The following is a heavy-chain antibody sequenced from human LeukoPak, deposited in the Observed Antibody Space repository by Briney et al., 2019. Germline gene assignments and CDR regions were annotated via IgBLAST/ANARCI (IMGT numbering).Heavy chain of an antibody. CDR2: LIPTSGGT. J-gene: IGHJ6*02. V-gene: IGHV1-2*02. D-gene: IGHD6-19*01. CDR1: GYTFTGYY. CDR3: ARVEGVAVAGVNYYGMDV. Sequence: ASVTVSCKASGYTFTGYYIHWVRQAPGQALEWMGWLIPTSGGTNYAQKFQGRVTMTRDTSISTAYMELSNLRSDDTAMYYCARVEGVAVAGVNYYGMDVWGQGTPVTVSS.